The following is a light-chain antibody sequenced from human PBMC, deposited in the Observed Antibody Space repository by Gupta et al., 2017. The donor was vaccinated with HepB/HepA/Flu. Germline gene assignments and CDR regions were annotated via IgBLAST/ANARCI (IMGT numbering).Light chain of an antibody. CDR1: QDISKW. Sequence: DIQMTQSPSSVSASVGDRVTITCRASQDISKWLAWYQHKPGKAPELLIFSASNLQTGVPSRFSGTGSGTDFTLTLSSLQPEDFATYYCQQVDSYPFSFGPGTKVDI. V-gene: IGKV1-12*01. CDR2: SAS. J-gene: IGKJ3*01. CDR3: QQVDSYPFS.